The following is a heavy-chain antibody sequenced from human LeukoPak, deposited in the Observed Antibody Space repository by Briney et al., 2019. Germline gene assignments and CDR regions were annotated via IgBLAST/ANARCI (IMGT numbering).Heavy chain of an antibody. Sequence: PGGSLRLSCAASGLTFSSYAMSWVRQPPGKGLEWVSSIFPSGGEIHYADSVRGRFTISRDNSKSTLSLQMNSLRAEDTAIYYCATYRQVLLPFESWGQGTLVTVSS. V-gene: IGHV3-23*01. D-gene: IGHD2-8*02. CDR3: ATYRQVLLPFES. CDR1: GLTFSSYA. J-gene: IGHJ4*02. CDR2: IFPSGGEI.